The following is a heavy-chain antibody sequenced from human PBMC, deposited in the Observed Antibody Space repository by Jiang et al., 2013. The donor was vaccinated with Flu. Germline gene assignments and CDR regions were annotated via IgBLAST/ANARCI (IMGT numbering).Heavy chain of an antibody. CDR2: IIPIFGTA. CDR3: ARGPDSSSYYYFY. J-gene: IGHJ4*02. V-gene: IGHV1-69*06. CDR1: GGTFSSNA. D-gene: IGHD3-22*01. Sequence: SGAEVKKPGSSVKVSCKASGGTFSSNAISWVRQAPGQGPEWMGGIIPIFGTANYAQKFQGRVTITADKSTSTAYMDLRSLTSEDTAVYYCARGPDSSSYYYFYWGQGTLVTVSS.